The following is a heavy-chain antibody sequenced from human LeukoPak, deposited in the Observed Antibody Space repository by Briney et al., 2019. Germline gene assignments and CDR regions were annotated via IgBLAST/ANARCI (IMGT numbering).Heavy chain of an antibody. D-gene: IGHD6-13*01. CDR2: IHFNGNT. CDR1: GDSISNNY. J-gene: IGHJ4*02. Sequence: SETLSLTCTVSGDSISNNYWSWIRQPAGKGLEWISRIHFNGNTDYNPSLKSRVTTSIDTPRNQFSLKLSSVTAADTAVFYCARDRGGSSWYNYCDAWGQGILVTVSP. CDR3: ARDRGGSSWYNYCDA. V-gene: IGHV4-4*07.